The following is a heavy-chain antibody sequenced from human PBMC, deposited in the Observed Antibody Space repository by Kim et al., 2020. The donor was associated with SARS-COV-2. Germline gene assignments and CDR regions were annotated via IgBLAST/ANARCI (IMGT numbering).Heavy chain of an antibody. Sequence: GGSLRLSCAASGFTFSNAWMSWVRQAPGKGLEWVGRIKSKTDGGTTDYAAPVKGRFTISRDDSKNTLYLQMNSLKTEDTAVYYCTTAPTGVTTVTARDDYWGQGTLVTVSS. D-gene: IGHD4-17*01. CDR3: TTAPTGVTTVTARDDY. V-gene: IGHV3-15*01. J-gene: IGHJ4*02. CDR1: GFTFSNAW. CDR2: IKSKTDGGTT.